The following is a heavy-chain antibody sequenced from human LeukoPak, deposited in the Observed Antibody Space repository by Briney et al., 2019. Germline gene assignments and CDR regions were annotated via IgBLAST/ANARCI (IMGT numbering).Heavy chain of an antibody. CDR1: GGTFISYT. CDR3: ARESGYEGGWFDP. V-gene: IGHV1-69*10. Sequence: SVKVSCKASGGTFISYTISWVRQAPGQGLEWMGGIIPILGIANYAQKFQGRVTITTDKSTSTAYMELSSLRSEDTAVYYCARESGYEGGWFDPWGQGTLVTVSS. CDR2: IIPILGIA. D-gene: IGHD5-12*01. J-gene: IGHJ5*02.